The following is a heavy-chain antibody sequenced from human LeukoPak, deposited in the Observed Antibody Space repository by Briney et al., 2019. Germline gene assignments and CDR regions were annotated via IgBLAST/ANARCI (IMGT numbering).Heavy chain of an antibody. J-gene: IGHJ6*03. V-gene: IGHV3-23*01. D-gene: IGHD3-9*01. CDR3: AKGYDILSSYYSCMDV. CDR1: GFTFSSYG. Sequence: GGTLRLSCAASGFTFSSYGMIWVRQAPGKGPEWVSAISGSGGSTYYADSVKGRFTISRDNSKNTLYLQMNSLRAEDTAVYYCAKGYDILSSYYSCMDVWGKGTTVTIS. CDR2: ISGSGGST.